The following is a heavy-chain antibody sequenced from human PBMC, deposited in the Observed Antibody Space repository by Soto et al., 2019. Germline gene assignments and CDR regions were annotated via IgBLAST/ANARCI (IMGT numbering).Heavy chain of an antibody. D-gene: IGHD3-9*01. V-gene: IGHV3-23*01. J-gene: IGHJ4*02. CDR2: ISGSGDFT. CDR3: AKTQNDTLDY. Sequence: EVQLLESGGGLVQPGGSLSLSCAASGFTFSSYAMSWVRQAPGKGLEWVSVISGSGDFTFYADSVKSRFTISRDNSKNTLYLQMNSLRAEDTAVYYCAKTQNDTLDYWGQGTLVTVSS. CDR1: GFTFSSYA.